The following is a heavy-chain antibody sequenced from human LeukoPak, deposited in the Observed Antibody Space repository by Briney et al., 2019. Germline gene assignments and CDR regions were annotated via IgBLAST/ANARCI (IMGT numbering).Heavy chain of an antibody. V-gene: IGHV5-51*01. CDR1: GYSFTSYW. Sequence: GESLKISCKGSGYSFTSYWIGWVRQMPGKGLEWMGITYPGDSDTRYSPSFQGQVTISADKSISTAYLQWSTLKASDTAMYYCARVTYYYDSSGSLYYYYMDVWGKGTTVTVSS. D-gene: IGHD3-22*01. CDR2: TYPGDSDT. J-gene: IGHJ6*03. CDR3: ARVTYYYDSSGSLYYYYMDV.